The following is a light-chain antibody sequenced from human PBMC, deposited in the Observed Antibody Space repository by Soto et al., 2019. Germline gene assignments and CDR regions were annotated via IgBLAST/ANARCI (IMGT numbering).Light chain of an antibody. CDR2: EVS. CDR3: CSYAGSSTHVV. V-gene: IGLV2-23*02. Sequence: QSALTQPASVSGSPGQSITISCTGTSSDVGSYNLVSWYQQHPGKAPKLMIYEVSKRPSGVSNRFSGSKSGNTASLTISGIQAEDEAEYYCCSYAGSSTHVVFGGGTKLTVL. J-gene: IGLJ2*01. CDR1: SSDVGSYNL.